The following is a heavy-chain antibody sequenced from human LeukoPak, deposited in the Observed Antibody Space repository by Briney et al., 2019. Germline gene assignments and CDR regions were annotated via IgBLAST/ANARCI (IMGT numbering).Heavy chain of an antibody. CDR3: ARDKAFEWEPPDYFDY. D-gene: IGHD1-26*01. J-gene: IGHJ4*02. CDR1: GYTFTGYY. V-gene: IGHV1-2*02. CDR2: INPNSGGT. Sequence: ASVKVSCKASGYTFTGYYMHWVRQAPGQGLEWMGWINPNSGGTNYAQKFQGRVTMTRDTSISTAYMELSRLRSDDTAVYYCARDKAFEWEPPDYFDYWGQGTLVTVSS.